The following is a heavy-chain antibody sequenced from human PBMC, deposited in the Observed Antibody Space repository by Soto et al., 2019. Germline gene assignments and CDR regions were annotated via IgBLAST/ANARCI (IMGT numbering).Heavy chain of an antibody. CDR1: GVTFSDYG. V-gene: IGHV1-69*13. CDR2: IIPIFGTA. Sequence: ASVKVSCKASGVTFSDYGISWVRQAPGQGLEWMGGIIPIFGTANYAQKFQGRVTITADESSSTVYMELSSLRSEDTAVYYCASGTYYHDSSVGYYFDYWGKGTLVTVSS. J-gene: IGHJ4*02. D-gene: IGHD3-22*01. CDR3: ASGTYYHDSSVGYYFDY.